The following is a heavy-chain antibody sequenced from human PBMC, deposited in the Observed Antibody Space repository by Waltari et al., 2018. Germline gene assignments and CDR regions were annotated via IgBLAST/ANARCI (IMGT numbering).Heavy chain of an antibody. V-gene: IGHV4-38-2*02. J-gene: IGHJ3*02. Sequence: QVQLQESGPGLVKPSETLSLTCAVSGYSISSGYYWGWIRQPPGKGLEWIGSIYHSGSTYYTPSLKSRVTISVDTSKNQFSLKLSSVTAADTAVYYCARDPSYSGSYSAFDIWGQGTMVTVSS. D-gene: IGHD1-26*01. CDR3: ARDPSYSGSYSAFDI. CDR1: GYSISSGYY. CDR2: IYHSGST.